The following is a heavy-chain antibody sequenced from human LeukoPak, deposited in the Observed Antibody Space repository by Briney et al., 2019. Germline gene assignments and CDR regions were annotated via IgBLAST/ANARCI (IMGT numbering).Heavy chain of an antibody. CDR2: INPSGGST. CDR1: GYTFTSYY. CDR3: ARESSNYYYGMDV. J-gene: IGHJ6*02. V-gene: IGHV1-46*01. Sequence: ASVKVSCKSSGYTFTSYYMHWVRQAPGQGLEWMGIINPSGGSTSYAQKFQGRVTMTRDTSTSTVYMELSSLRSEDTAVYYCARESSNYYYGMDVWGQGTTVTVSS.